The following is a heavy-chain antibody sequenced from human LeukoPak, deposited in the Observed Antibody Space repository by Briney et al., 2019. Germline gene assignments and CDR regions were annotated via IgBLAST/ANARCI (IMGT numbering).Heavy chain of an antibody. J-gene: IGHJ4*02. CDR3: ARGDEDQEIEMYYYDSSGYSKPPY. CDR2: ISYDGSNK. CDR1: GFTFSSYA. D-gene: IGHD3-22*01. V-gene: IGHV3-30-3*01. Sequence: GGSLRLSCAASGFTFSSYAMHWVRQAPGKGLEWVAVISYDGSNKYYADSVKGRFTISRDNSKNTLYLQMNSLRAEDTAVYYCARGDEDQEIEMYYYDSSGYSKPPYWGQGTLVTVSS.